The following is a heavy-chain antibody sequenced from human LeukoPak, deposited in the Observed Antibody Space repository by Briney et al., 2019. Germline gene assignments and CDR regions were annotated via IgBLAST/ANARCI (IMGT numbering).Heavy chain of an antibody. CDR3: AKGSF. CDR1: GFTFSSSV. CDR2: ISNSGSIT. Sequence: GGSLRLSCAASGFTFSSSVMSWVRQAPGKGLEWVSGISNSGSITYYADSVKGRFTISRDNSMNMLYLQMNSLRAEDTAVYYCAKGSFWGQGTLVTVSS. V-gene: IGHV3-23*01. J-gene: IGHJ4*02.